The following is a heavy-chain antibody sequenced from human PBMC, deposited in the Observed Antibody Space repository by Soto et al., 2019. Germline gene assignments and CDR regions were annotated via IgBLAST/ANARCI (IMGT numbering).Heavy chain of an antibody. J-gene: IGHJ6*02. CDR2: ISSSSSYI. D-gene: IGHD6-13*01. CDR3: ARDPGAAAGSLYYYYGMDV. CDR1: GFTFSSYS. V-gene: IGHV3-21*01. Sequence: PGGSLRLSCAASGFTFSSYSMNWVRQAPGKGLDWVSSISSSSSYIYYADSVKGRFTISRDNAKNSLYLQMNSLRAEDTAVYYCARDPGAAAGSLYYYYGMDVWGQGTTVTFSS.